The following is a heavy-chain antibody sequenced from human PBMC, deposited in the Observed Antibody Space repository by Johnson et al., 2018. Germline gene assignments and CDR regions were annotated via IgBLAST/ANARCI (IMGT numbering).Heavy chain of an antibody. V-gene: IGHV3-11*01. D-gene: IGHD2-2*01. CDR2: ISPSGTTI. CDR1: GFTFSDYY. Sequence: VQLVESGGGLVKPGGSLRLSCAASGFTFSDYYMTWIRQAPGKGLEWVSYISPSGTTIYYADPVKGRFTISRDNAKNSLNLQMNSLRAEDTALYYCARARLCSRTSCFSMDVWGQGTTVTVSS. CDR3: ARARLCSRTSCFSMDV. J-gene: IGHJ6*02.